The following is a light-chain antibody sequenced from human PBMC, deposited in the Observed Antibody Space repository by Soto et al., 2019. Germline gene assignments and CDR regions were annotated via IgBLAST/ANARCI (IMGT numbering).Light chain of an antibody. J-gene: IGKJ4*01. Sequence: DIQMTQSPSTLSASAGDRVTITCRASQSISSWLAWYQQKPGKAPKLLIYDASSLETGVPSRFSGSGSGTEFTLTIISLQPDDFATYYCQQYNSYRLTFGGGTKVEIK. CDR2: DAS. CDR1: QSISSW. CDR3: QQYNSYRLT. V-gene: IGKV1-5*01.